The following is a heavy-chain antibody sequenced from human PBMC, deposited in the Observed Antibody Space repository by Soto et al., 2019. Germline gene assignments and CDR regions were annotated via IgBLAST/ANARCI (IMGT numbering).Heavy chain of an antibody. Sequence: PGGTMRLSCAASGFTFSSHAMSWLRQGPGKGLEWVSAISVSGGSTYYADSVKGRFTISRDNSKTTLYLQMNSLRAEDTAVYYLSKDKGIVGATGEDDWAQRTLVAISS. CDR1: GFTFSSHA. CDR2: ISVSGGST. D-gene: IGHD1-26*01. CDR3: SKDKGIVGATGEDD. J-gene: IGHJ4*02. V-gene: IGHV3-23*01.